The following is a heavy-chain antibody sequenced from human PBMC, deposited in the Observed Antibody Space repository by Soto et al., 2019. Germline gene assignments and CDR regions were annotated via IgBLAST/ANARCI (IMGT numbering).Heavy chain of an antibody. V-gene: IGHV4-30-4*01. CDR2: ICYSGST. Sequence: SETLSLTCTVSGGSISSGDYYWSWIRQPPGKGLEWIGYICYSGSTYYNPSLKSRVTISVDTSKNQLSLKLSSVTAADTAVYYCARDGSYYGSGSYYNKDAFGIWGQGTMVTVSS. J-gene: IGHJ3*02. D-gene: IGHD3-10*01. CDR1: GGSISSGDYY. CDR3: ARDGSYYGSGSYYNKDAFGI.